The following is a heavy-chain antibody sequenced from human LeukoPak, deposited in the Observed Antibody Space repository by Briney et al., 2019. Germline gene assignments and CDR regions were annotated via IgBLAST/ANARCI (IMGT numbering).Heavy chain of an antibody. CDR2: ISHSGTT. CDR1: GGSFSDYQ. V-gene: IGHV4-34*01. J-gene: IGHJ3*02. D-gene: IGHD3-16*01. Sequence: SETLSLTCAVSGGSFSDYQWNWIRQSPGKGLEWLGEISHSGTTTYNPSLKSRVTISVDTSKNQFSLRLRSVTAADTAVYYCARGHWGDIWGQGTMVTVSS. CDR3: ARGHWGDI.